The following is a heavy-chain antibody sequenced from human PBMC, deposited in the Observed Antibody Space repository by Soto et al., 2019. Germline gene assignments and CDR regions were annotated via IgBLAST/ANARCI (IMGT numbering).Heavy chain of an antibody. V-gene: IGHV4-34*01. J-gene: IGHJ4*02. CDR1: GGSFSGYY. Sequence: SETLSLTCAFYGGSFSGYYWTLIRQPPGTGLEWIGEINPGGSTYYNPSLKSRVTISVDTSKNQFSLKLTSVTAADTAVYYCARDKITGLFDYWGQGTLVTVSS. D-gene: IGHD2-8*02. CDR3: ARDKITGLFDY. CDR2: INPGGST.